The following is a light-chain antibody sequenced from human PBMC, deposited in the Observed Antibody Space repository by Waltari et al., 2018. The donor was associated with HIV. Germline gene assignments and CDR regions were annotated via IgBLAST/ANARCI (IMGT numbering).Light chain of an antibody. J-gene: IGLJ1*01. CDR2: DVS. CDR1: SSDVGGYNY. V-gene: IGLV2-14*01. Sequence: QSALTQPASVSGSPGQSITISCTGTSSDVGGYNYVSWYQPHPGKAPKLVIYDVSNRPSGVSNLFAGSKSGNTASLTISGLQAEDEADYYCSSYTISSTRVFGTGTKVTVL. CDR3: SSYTISSTRV.